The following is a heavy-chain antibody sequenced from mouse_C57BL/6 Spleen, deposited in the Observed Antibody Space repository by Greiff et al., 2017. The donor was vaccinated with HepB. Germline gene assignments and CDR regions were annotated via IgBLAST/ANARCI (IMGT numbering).Heavy chain of an antibody. J-gene: IGHJ4*01. CDR2: IWSDGST. V-gene: IGHV2-6-1*01. CDR1: GFSLTSYG. Sequence: VQLQESGPGLVAPSQSLSITCTVSGFSLTSYGVHWVRQPPGKGLEWLVVIWSDGSTTYNSALKSRLSISKDNSKSQVFLKMNSLQTDDTAMYYCARHGYYSNYLYAMDYWGQGTSVTVSS. CDR3: ARHGYYSNYLYAMDY. D-gene: IGHD2-5*01.